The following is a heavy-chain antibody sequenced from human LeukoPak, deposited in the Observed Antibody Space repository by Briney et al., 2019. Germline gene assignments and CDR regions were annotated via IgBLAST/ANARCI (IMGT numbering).Heavy chain of an antibody. V-gene: IGHV4-38-2*02. CDR2: IYHSGST. Sequence: SETLSLTCTVSGYSISSGYYWGWIRQPPGKGLEWIGSIYHSGSTYYNPSLKSRVTISVDTSKNQFSLKLSSVTAADTAVYYCARVKDRLLLYYFDYWGQGTLVTVSS. CDR1: GYSISSGYY. D-gene: IGHD3-22*01. CDR3: ARVKDRLLLYYFDY. J-gene: IGHJ4*02.